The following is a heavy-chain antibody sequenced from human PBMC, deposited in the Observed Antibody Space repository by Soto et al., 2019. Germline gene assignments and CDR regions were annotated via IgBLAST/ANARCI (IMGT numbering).Heavy chain of an antibody. Sequence: QVQLVQSGAEVKKPGASVKVSCKASGYTFTDYYMHWVRQAPGQGLEWMGWINPNSGGTNYAQKFQGRVTMTRVTSISTAYLELSSLRSDDTALYYCARRSSPGEQWLDGDYWGQGTLVTVSS. CDR1: GYTFTDYY. V-gene: IGHV1-2*02. D-gene: IGHD6-19*01. CDR2: INPNSGGT. J-gene: IGHJ4*02. CDR3: ARRSSPGEQWLDGDY.